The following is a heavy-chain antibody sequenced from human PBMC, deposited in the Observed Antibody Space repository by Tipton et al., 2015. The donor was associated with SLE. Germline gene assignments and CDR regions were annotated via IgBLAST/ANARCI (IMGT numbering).Heavy chain of an antibody. CDR1: DGSFSDYY. CDR2: IYYSGST. V-gene: IGHV4-59*08. J-gene: IGHJ5*02. Sequence: TLSLTCAVYDGSFSDYYWSWIRQPPGKGLEWIGYIYYSGSTNYNPSLKSRVTISVDTSKNQFSLKLSSVTAADTAVYYCARTDGGNSRSWFDPWGQGTLVTVSS. D-gene: IGHD4-23*01. CDR3: ARTDGGNSRSWFDP.